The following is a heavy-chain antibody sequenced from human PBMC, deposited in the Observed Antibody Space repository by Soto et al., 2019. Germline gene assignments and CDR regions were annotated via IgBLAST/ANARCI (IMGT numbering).Heavy chain of an antibody. Sequence: QGQLVQSGAEVKEPGSSVKVSCKATGDLFNNYAFNWVRQAPGQGLEWMGRISPLFRTTNYAQKFQGRVTMGADELTTIVYLEVSNWKSEDTAMYYCAASSSVAAAGYFKFWGQGTLVTVPP. D-gene: IGHD6-13*01. J-gene: IGHJ4*02. CDR3: AASSSVAAAGYFKF. CDR2: ISPLFRTT. V-gene: IGHV1-69*01. CDR1: GDLFNNYA.